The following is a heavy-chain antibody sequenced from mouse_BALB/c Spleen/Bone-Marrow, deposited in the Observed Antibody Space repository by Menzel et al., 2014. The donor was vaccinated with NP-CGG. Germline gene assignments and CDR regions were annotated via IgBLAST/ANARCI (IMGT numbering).Heavy chain of an antibody. CDR1: GYSFTGYY. V-gene: IGHV1-31*01. CDR3: ESRGEYFDV. CDR2: IYPYNGVS. Sequence: VQLQQSGPELVKPGASVKISCKASGYSFTGYYMHWVKQSHGNSLDWIGYIYPYNGVSSYNQKFKDKATLTVDKSSSTAYMELRSLTSDESAVYYCESRGEYFDVWGAGTPVTGSS. J-gene: IGHJ1*01.